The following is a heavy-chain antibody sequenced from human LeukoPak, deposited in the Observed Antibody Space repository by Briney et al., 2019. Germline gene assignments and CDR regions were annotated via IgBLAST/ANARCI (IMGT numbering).Heavy chain of an antibody. D-gene: IGHD1-1*01. J-gene: IGHJ5*02. V-gene: IGHV4-61*02. Sequence: NPSHTLSLTCTLSGGSISSGCYYWSWIRQPAGKGLEWIGRIYTSGSTNYNPSLKSRVTISVDTSKNQFSLKLSSVTAADTAVYYCTRYNWNDGDWFDPWGQGTLVTVSS. CDR3: TRYNWNDGDWFDP. CDR2: IYTSGST. CDR1: GGSISSGCYY.